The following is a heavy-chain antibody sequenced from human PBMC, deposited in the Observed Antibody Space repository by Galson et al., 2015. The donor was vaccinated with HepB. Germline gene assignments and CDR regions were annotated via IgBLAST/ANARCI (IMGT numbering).Heavy chain of an antibody. D-gene: IGHD1-26*01. Sequence: SLRLSCAASGFTFNRYWMNWVRQAPGKGLEWVANIKQDGSEKYYVDSVKGRFTISRDNAKNSLYLQVNSLRAEDTAVYYCARVLVELAGKWELPPYYFDYWGQGTLVTVSS. J-gene: IGHJ4*02. CDR2: IKQDGSEK. CDR3: ARVLVELAGKWELPPYYFDY. CDR1: GFTFNRYW. V-gene: IGHV3-7*01.